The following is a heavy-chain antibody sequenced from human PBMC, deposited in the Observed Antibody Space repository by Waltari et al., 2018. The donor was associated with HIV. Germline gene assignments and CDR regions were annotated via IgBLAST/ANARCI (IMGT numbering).Heavy chain of an antibody. Sequence: QVQLQESGPGLVKPSETPSLTCTVSCYSISSCSYWGWLRQPPGKGLEWIGNIYHSGSSYYHPSLESRVTISVDTSKNQFSLKVSSMTAADTALYYCATIRAVAGSYYFDSWGQGILVTVSS. D-gene: IGHD6-19*01. V-gene: IGHV4-38-2*02. CDR1: CYSISSCSY. CDR2: IYHSGSS. CDR3: ATIRAVAGSYYFDS. J-gene: IGHJ4*02.